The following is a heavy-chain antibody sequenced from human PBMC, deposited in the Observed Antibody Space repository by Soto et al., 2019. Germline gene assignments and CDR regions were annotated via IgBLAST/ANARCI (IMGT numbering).Heavy chain of an antibody. CDR2: ISYDGSNK. CDR1: GFTFSSYG. D-gene: IGHD2-21*02. J-gene: IGHJ4*02. V-gene: IGHV3-30*03. Sequence: PGGPLRLSCAASGFTFSSYGMHWVRQAPDKGLEWVAVISYDGSNKYYADSVKGRFTISRDNSKNTLYLQMNSLRAEDTAVYYCARSIEVVTAADYWGQGTLVTVSS. CDR3: ARSIEVVTAADY.